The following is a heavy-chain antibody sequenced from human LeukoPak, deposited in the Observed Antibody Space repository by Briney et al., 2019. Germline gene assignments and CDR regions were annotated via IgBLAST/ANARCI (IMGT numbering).Heavy chain of an antibody. J-gene: IGHJ4*02. D-gene: IGHD5-12*01. CDR2: IYYSGNT. V-gene: IGHV4-39*07. CDR1: GGSLSSSSYY. Sequence: SETLSFTCTVSGGSLSSSSYYWGWIRQPPGKGLEWIGSIYYSGNTYYNPSLKSRVTISLDTSKSHFSLKLSSVTAADTAVYYCARYHNGYDDYWGQGTLVTVSS. CDR3: ARYHNGYDDY.